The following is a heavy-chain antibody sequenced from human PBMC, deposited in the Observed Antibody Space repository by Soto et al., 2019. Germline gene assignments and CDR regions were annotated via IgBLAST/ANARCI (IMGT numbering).Heavy chain of an antibody. D-gene: IGHD6-13*01. V-gene: IGHV3-23*01. CDR1: GFFFSSYA. J-gene: IGHJ4*02. Sequence: EVQLLESGGGLVQPGGSLRLSCAASGFFFSSYAMSWVRQAPGKGLEWVSGIGGSGGYKSYADSVKGRFTISRDNSKNTLYLQMESLGAEDTAVYYCAKDAAMVSSTFNYFDYWGQGTPVAVSS. CDR2: IGGSGGYK. CDR3: AKDAAMVSSTFNYFDY.